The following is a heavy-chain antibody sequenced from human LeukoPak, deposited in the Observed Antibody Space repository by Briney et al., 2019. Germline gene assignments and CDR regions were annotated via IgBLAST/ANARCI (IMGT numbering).Heavy chain of an antibody. D-gene: IGHD7-27*01. Sequence: PGGSLRLSCVVSGFNLNSFYMDWLRQAPGKGLVWVSGIRKDGTSTGYADSVQGRFSISRETDKNTVYLQMNRLRPDDTGVYFCARGNWGPEFWGQGTLVTVSS. CDR1: GFNLNSFY. J-gene: IGHJ4*02. CDR3: ARGNWGPEF. CDR2: IRKDGTST. V-gene: IGHV3-74*01.